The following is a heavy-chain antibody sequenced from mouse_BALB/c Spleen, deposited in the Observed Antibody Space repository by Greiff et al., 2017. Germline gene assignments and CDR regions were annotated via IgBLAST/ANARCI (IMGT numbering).Heavy chain of an antibody. D-gene: IGHD1-1*01. CDR2: IYPGNSDT. V-gene: IGHV1-5*01. CDR3: TRFYGSSYWYFDV. Sequence: VQLQQSGTVLARPGASVKMSCKASGYTFTSYWMHWVKQRPGQGLEWIGAIYPGNSDTSYNQKFKGKAKLTAVTSTSTAYMELSSLTNEDSAVYYCTRFYGSSYWYFDVWGAGTTVTVSS. J-gene: IGHJ1*01. CDR1: GYTFTSYW.